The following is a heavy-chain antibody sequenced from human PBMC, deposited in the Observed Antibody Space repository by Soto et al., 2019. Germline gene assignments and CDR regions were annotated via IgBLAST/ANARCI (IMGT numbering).Heavy chain of an antibody. V-gene: IGHV4-39*01. Sequence: QLQLQESGPGLVKPSETLSLTCSVSDGSFSSSYYWGWLRQAPGKGLEWLGNIYYSGHTYYNPSLKSRFAMSVDTSKNQFSLTLTSVTAADTAVYYCARYSLRGRFFDSWGQGTLVTVSS. CDR2: IYYSGHT. CDR1: DGSFSSSYY. D-gene: IGHD2-21*01. J-gene: IGHJ4*02. CDR3: ARYSLRGRFFDS.